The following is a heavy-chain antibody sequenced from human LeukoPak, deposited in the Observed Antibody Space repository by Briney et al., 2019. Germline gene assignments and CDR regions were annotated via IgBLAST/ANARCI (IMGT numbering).Heavy chain of an antibody. CDR2: IYPGDSDT. Sequence: GESLKISCKGSGYSFTSYWIGWVRQMPGKGLEWMGIIYPGDSDTRYSPSFQGQATISADKSISTAYLQWSSLKASDTAMYYCARRLGYCSGGSCYNWFDPWGQGTLVTVSS. CDR3: ARRLGYCSGGSCYNWFDP. D-gene: IGHD2-15*01. CDR1: GYSFTSYW. J-gene: IGHJ5*02. V-gene: IGHV5-51*01.